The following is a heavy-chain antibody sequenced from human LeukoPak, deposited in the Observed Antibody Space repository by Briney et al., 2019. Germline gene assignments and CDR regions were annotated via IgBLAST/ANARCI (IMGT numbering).Heavy chain of an antibody. D-gene: IGHD2-2*01. CDR1: GLTFSNDA. Sequence: GGSLRLSCAASGLTFSNDAMSWVRQPPGKGLERVSAISGSGGTTYYADSVKGRFTISRDNSKNTLYLQMNSLRAEDTAVYYCAKEDCSGTSCWYFDYWGQGTLVTVSS. CDR2: ISGSGGTT. V-gene: IGHV3-23*01. CDR3: AKEDCSGTSCWYFDY. J-gene: IGHJ4*02.